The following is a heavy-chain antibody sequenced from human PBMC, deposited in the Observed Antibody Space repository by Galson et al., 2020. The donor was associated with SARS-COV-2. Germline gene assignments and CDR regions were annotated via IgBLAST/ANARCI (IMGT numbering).Heavy chain of an antibody. Sequence: SGPTLVKPTPTLTMTCTFSGFSLSTSGVGVVWIRPPPGKSMEWPTLMYWDDDKRYSPSLKSRLTITKDTSNNQVVLTMTNMDPVDTAAYYCWHRDTLTSFDCWGQGTLVTVSS. J-gene: IGHJ4*02. CDR1: GFSLSTSGVG. D-gene: IGHD4-4*01. CDR2: MYWDDDK. V-gene: IGHV2-5*02. CDR3: WHRDTLTSFDC.